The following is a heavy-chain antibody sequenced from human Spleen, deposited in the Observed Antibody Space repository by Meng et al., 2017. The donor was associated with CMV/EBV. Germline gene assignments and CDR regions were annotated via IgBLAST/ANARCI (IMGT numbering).Heavy chain of an antibody. J-gene: IGHJ6*04. CDR2: IDGGGST. Sequence: GGSLRLSCSASGFTVSGNYMSWVRQAPGKGLEWVSVIDGGGSTSYADSVRGRFTISRDKSKNRLFLQMNSLRVDDTAIYYGARDVGRWGYYYYAMDVWGEGTTVTVSS. D-gene: IGHD5-24*01. CDR3: ARDVGRWGYYYYAMDV. V-gene: IGHV3-53*01. CDR1: GFTVSGNY.